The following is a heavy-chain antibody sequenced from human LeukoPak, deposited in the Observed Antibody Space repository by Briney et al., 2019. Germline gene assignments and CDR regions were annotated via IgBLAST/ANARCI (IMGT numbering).Heavy chain of an antibody. V-gene: IGHV3-23*01. CDR2: ISGSGGST. J-gene: IGHJ4*02. CDR3: AKDQAEYYYDSSGYWLY. CDR1: GFTFRSYA. Sequence: GGSLRLSCADSGFTFRSYAMSWVRQAPRKGLEWVSAISGSGGSTYYADSVKGRFTISRDNSKNTLYLQMNSLRAEDTAVYYCAKDQAEYYYDSSGYWLYWGQGTLVTVS. D-gene: IGHD3-22*01.